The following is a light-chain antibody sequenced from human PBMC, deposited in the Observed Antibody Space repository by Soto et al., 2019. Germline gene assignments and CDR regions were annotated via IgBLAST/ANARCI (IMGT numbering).Light chain of an antibody. Sequence: DIQLTQSPSPLSASAGDRVSITCRASQRISTSLNLYQQKPGEAPKLLIHGASTLQGGVPSRFSGTGSGTDLTLINSILQPEDLATYCCHQSYCPPHTFGHGTKLEIK. J-gene: IGKJ2*01. V-gene: IGKV1-39*01. CDR2: GAS. CDR1: QRISTS. CDR3: HQSYCPPHT.